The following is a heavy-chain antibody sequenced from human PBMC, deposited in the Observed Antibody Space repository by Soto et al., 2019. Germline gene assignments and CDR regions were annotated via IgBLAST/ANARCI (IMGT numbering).Heavy chain of an antibody. CDR1: GYTFTSYA. Sequence: QVQLVQSGAEVKKPGASVKVSCKASGYTFTSYAMHWVRQAPGQRLEWMGWINAGNGNTKYSQKFQGRVTITRDTSASTAYMELSSLRSEDTAVYYCAKESYLTGSESYYYYGMDVWGQGTTVTVSS. V-gene: IGHV1-3*01. CDR2: INAGNGNT. J-gene: IGHJ6*02. D-gene: IGHD3-9*01. CDR3: AKESYLTGSESYYYYGMDV.